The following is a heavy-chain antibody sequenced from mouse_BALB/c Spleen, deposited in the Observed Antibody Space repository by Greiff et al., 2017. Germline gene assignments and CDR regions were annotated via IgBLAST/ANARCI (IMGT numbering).Heavy chain of an antibody. CDR2: ISTYYGDA. J-gene: IGHJ1*01. Sequence: VQVVESGAELVRPGVSVKISCKGSGYTFTDYAMHWVKQSHAKSLEWIGVISTYYGDASYNQKFKGKATMTVDKSSSTAYMELARLTSEDSAIYYCARHYYGSRGSFDVWGAGTTVTVSS. D-gene: IGHD1-1*01. V-gene: IGHV1S137*01. CDR3: ARHYYGSRGSFDV. CDR1: GYTFTDYA.